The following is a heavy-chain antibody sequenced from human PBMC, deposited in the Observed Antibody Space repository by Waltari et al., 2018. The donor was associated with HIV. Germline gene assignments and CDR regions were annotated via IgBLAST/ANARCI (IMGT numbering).Heavy chain of an antibody. CDR3: AKDNSVNYFTGDAFDI. CDR2: IWSDGNNE. V-gene: IGHV3-30*18. Sequence: QVQLVESGGGVVQPGRSLRLSCAASGFTFSSYGMHWVRQAPGKGPEWVEIIWSDGNNEYYADSVKGRFTISRDKSKDTLYLQMNSLRAEDTAMYYCAKDNSVNYFTGDAFDIWGQGTMVIVSS. CDR1: GFTFSSYG. D-gene: IGHD1-26*01. J-gene: IGHJ3*02.